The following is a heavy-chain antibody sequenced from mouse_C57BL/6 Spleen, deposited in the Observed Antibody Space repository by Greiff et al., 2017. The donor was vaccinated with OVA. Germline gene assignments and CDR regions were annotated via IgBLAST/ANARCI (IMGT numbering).Heavy chain of an antibody. CDR3: ARSKDYYGSSIYAMDY. J-gene: IGHJ4*01. CDR1: GFSFTSYG. D-gene: IGHD1-1*01. V-gene: IGHV2-2*01. CDR2: IWSGGST. Sequence: QVHVKQSGPGLVQPSQSLSITCTVSGFSFTSYGVHWVRQSPGKGLEWLGVIWSGGSTDYNAAFISRLSISKDNSKSQVFFKMNSLQADDTAIYYCARSKDYYGSSIYAMDYWGQGTSVTVSS.